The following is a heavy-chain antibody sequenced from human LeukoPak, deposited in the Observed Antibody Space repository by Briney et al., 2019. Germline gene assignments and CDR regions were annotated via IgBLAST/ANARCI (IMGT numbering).Heavy chain of an antibody. CDR2: IYPGDSDT. CDR1: GYSFTSYW. V-gene: IGHV5-51*01. D-gene: IGHD3-22*01. CDR3: ARPVTMIVVDDAFDI. Sequence: AGESLKFSCKGSGYSFTSYWIGWVRQMPGKGLEWMGIIYPGDSDTRYSPSFQGQVTISADKSISTAYLQWSSLKASDTAMYYCARPVTMIVVDDAFDIWGQGTMVTVSS. J-gene: IGHJ3*02.